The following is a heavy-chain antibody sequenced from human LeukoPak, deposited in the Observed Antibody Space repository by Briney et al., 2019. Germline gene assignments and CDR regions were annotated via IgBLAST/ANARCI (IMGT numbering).Heavy chain of an antibody. V-gene: IGHV3-74*03. CDR1: GFTFSNYW. D-gene: IGHD3-22*01. CDR3: ATGGPDSSDYFFGFY. J-gene: IGHJ4*02. Sequence: GGSLRLSCAASGFTFSNYWMHWVRQAPGKGLVWVSRINNGGSRTMYADSVKGRFTISRDNARDTLYLQMNSLRAEDTAIYYCATGGPDSSDYFFGFYWGQGTLVTVSS. CDR2: INNGGSRT.